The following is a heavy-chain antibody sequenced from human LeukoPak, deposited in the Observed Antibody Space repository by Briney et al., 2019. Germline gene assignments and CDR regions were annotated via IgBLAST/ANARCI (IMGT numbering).Heavy chain of an antibody. CDR1: GGSFSGYY. D-gene: IGHD5-18*01. CDR3: ARSPGYSYARDDY. V-gene: IGHV4-34*01. Sequence: SETLSLTCAVYGGSFSGYYWSWIRQPQGQGLEWIGEINHSGSTNYNPSLKSRVTISVDTSKNQFSLKLSSVTAADTAVYYCARSPGYSYARDDYWGQGTLVTVSS. J-gene: IGHJ4*02. CDR2: INHSGST.